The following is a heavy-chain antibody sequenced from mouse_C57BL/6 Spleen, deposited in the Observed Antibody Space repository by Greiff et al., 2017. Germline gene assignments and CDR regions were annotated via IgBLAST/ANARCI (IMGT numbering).Heavy chain of an antibody. CDR3: ARGGGLLRYFDV. Sequence: EVQLQQSGPELVKPGASVKISCKASGYSFTDYNMNWVKQSNGKSLEWIGVINHNYGTNSNNQKFKGKATLTVDQSSSTAYMQLNSLTSKDSAVYYCARGGGLLRYFDVWGTGTTVTVSS. V-gene: IGHV1-39*01. CDR1: GYSFTDYN. CDR2: INHNYGTN. D-gene: IGHD1-1*01. J-gene: IGHJ1*03.